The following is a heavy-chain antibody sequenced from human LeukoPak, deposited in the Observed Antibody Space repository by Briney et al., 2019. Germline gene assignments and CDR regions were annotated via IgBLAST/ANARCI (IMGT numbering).Heavy chain of an antibody. CDR3: ARSARDGSGRFYFDY. Sequence: SETLSLTCTVSGDSISSYYWSWIRQPPGKGLEWIGYIYNSGSTNYNPSLTDYNPSLKSRVTISVDTSKNQFSLKLSSVTAADTAVYYCARSARDGSGRFYFDYWGQGTLVTVSS. J-gene: IGHJ4*02. CDR1: GDSISSYY. V-gene: IGHV4-59*01. D-gene: IGHD3-10*01. CDR2: IYNSGST.